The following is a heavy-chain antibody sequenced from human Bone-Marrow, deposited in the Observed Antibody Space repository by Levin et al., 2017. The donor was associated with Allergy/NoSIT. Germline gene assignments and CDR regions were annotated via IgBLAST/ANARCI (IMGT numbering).Heavy chain of an antibody. J-gene: IGHJ6*03. CDR3: ARHLYDILTGYSLYYYYYYMDV. Sequence: GGSLRLSCAASGFTVSSNYMSWVRQAPGKGLEWVSVIYSGGSTYYADSVKGRFTISRDNSKNTLYLQMNSLRAEDTAVYYCARHLYDILTGYSLYYYYYYMDVWGKGTTVTVSS. V-gene: IGHV3-53*01. D-gene: IGHD3-9*01. CDR2: IYSGGST. CDR1: GFTVSSNY.